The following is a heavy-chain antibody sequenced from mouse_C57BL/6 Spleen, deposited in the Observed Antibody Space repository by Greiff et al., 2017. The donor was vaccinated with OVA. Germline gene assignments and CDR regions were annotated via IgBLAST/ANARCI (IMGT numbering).Heavy chain of an antibody. J-gene: IGHJ2*01. CDR2: IYPGNSDT. CDR3: TRSKGFYGNYFDY. Sequence: VQLQQSGTVLARPGASVKMSCKTSGYTFTSYWMHWVKQRPGQGLEWIGAIYPGNSDTSYNQKFKGKAKLTAVTSASTAYMELSSLTNEDSAVYYCTRSKGFYGNYFDYWGQGTTLTVSS. V-gene: IGHV1-5*01. D-gene: IGHD1-1*01. CDR1: GYTFTSYW.